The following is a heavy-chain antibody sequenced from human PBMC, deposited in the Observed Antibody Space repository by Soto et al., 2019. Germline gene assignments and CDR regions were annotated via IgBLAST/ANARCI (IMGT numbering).Heavy chain of an antibody. D-gene: IGHD3-3*01. J-gene: IGHJ4*02. CDR1: GYTFTSYA. CDR2: INAGNGNT. CDR3: ARVQLYDFWSGYFRRPYYFDY. V-gene: IGHV1-3*01. Sequence: ASVKVSCKASGYTFTSYAMHWVRQAPGQRLEWMGWINAGNGNTKYSQKFQGRVTITRDTSASTAYMELSSLRSEDTAVYYCARVQLYDFWSGYFRRPYYFDYWGQGTLVTVSS.